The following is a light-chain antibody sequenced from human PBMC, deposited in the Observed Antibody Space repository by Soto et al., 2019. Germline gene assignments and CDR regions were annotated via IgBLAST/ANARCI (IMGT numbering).Light chain of an antibody. Sequence: EIVMTQSPATLSVSQGERATLSWRASQSVSSNLAWYQQKPGQAPRLLIYGASTRATGIPARFSGSGSGIEFTLTISSLQSEDFAVYYCQQYNNWPGTFGQGTKVDIK. CDR1: QSVSSN. CDR3: QQYNNWPGT. CDR2: GAS. J-gene: IGKJ1*01. V-gene: IGKV3-15*01.